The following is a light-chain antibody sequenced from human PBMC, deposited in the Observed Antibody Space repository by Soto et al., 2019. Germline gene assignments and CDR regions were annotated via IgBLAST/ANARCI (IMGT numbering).Light chain of an antibody. Sequence: DIQKTQSPSTLSASVGDRVTITCRASQSISSWLAWYQQKPGKAPKLLIYDASSLESGVPSRFSGSGSGTEFTLTISSLQPDDFATYYCQQYNSYSRRTFGQGTK. CDR1: QSISSW. CDR2: DAS. J-gene: IGKJ1*01. V-gene: IGKV1-5*01. CDR3: QQYNSYSRRT.